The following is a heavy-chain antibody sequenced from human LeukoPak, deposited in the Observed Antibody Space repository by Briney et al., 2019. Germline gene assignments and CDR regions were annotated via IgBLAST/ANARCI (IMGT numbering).Heavy chain of an antibody. CDR3: ARENTAGIEH. J-gene: IGHJ5*02. V-gene: IGHV3-48*03. CDR2: ISSSGSTI. Sequence: GGSLRLSCAASGFTFSSYETNWVRQAPGKGLEWVSYISSSGSTIYYADSVKGRFTISRDNAKNSLYLQMNSLRAEDTAVYYCARENTAGIEHWGQGTLVTVSS. CDR1: GFTFSSYE. D-gene: IGHD6-19*01.